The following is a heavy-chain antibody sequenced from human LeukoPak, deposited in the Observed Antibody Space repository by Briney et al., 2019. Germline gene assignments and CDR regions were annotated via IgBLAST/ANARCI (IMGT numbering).Heavy chain of an antibody. CDR3: ARDQDGSGSYYLGY. Sequence: PGGSLRLSCAASGFTFSSYSMNWVRQAPGKGLEWVSYISSSSSTIYYADSVKGRFTISRDNAKNSLYLQMNSLRAEDTAVYYCARDQDGSGSYYLGYWGQGTLVTVSS. V-gene: IGHV3-48*01. CDR2: ISSSSSTI. D-gene: IGHD3-10*01. J-gene: IGHJ4*02. CDR1: GFTFSSYS.